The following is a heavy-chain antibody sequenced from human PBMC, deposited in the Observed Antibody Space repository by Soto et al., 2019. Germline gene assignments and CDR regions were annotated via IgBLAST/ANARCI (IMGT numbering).Heavy chain of an antibody. J-gene: IGHJ4*02. V-gene: IGHV3-66*01. D-gene: IGHD1-26*01. CDR2: MYSGGTT. CDR3: AARGGSCFDY. Sequence: VQLVESGGGLVQPGGSLRLSCAASGLTVSSNYMSWVRQAPGKGLEWVSLMYSGGTTYYADSVKGRFTISRDSSKNTLSLHMSSLGAEYTAVYCGAARGGSCFDYGGQGTQVTVSS. CDR1: GLTVSSNY.